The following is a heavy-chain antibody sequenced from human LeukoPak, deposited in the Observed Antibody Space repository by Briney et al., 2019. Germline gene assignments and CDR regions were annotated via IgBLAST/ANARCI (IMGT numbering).Heavy chain of an antibody. D-gene: IGHD5-12*01. V-gene: IGHV1-2*04. CDR1: GYTFTSYY. J-gene: IGHJ4*02. CDR3: ARSYSGYDLLFDY. CDR2: INPNSGGT. Sequence: ASVKVSCKASGYTFTSYYMHWVRQAPGQGLEWMGWINPNSGGTNYAQKFQGWVTMTRDTSISTAYMELSRLRSDDAAVYYCARSYSGYDLLFDYWGQGTLVTVSS.